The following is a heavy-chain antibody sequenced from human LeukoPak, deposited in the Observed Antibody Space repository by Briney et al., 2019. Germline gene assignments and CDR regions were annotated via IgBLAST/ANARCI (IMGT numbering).Heavy chain of an antibody. CDR2: IRYDGSNK. J-gene: IGHJ4*02. D-gene: IGHD2-21*01. V-gene: IGHV3-30*02. CDR3: AKADCGGDCYGSDY. CDR1: GITFSNSG. Sequence: PGGSLRLSCEASGITFSNSGMHWVRQAPGKGLEWVAFIRYDGSNKYYADSVKGRFTISRDNSKDTLYLLMNSLRTEDTAVYYCAKADCGGDCYGSDYWGQGTLVTVSS.